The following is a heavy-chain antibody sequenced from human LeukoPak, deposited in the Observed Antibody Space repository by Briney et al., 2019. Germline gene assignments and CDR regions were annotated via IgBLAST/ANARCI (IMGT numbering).Heavy chain of an antibody. CDR1: GYTFTGYY. D-gene: IGHD1-1*01. J-gene: IGHJ6*02. V-gene: IGHV1-2*02. Sequence: ASVKVSCKASGYTFTGYYMHWVRQAPGQGLEWMGWINPNSGGTNYAQKFQGRVTMTRDTSISTAYMEPSRLRSDDTAVYYCARFGYGEIRGQLDLERRYYYYGMDVWGQGTTVTVSS. CDR3: ARFGYGEIRGQLDLERRYYYYGMDV. CDR2: INPNSGGT.